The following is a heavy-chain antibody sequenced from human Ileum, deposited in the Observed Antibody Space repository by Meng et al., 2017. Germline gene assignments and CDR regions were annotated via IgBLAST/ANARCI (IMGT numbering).Heavy chain of an antibody. V-gene: IGHV4-4*02. CDR2: IYHSGST. D-gene: IGHD1-14*01. J-gene: IGHJ4*02. Sequence: QVQLRDSGPGLVKPSGTLSLTCDVSGDSMNNRNWWSWVRQPPGKGLEWVGEIYHSGSTNYNPSLKSRVNISLDKSNNQFSLMLSSVNAADTAVYYCARGGLNAFEDQSEPHFDYWGQGTLVTVSS. CDR1: GDSMNNRNW. CDR3: ARGGLNAFEDQSEPHFDY.